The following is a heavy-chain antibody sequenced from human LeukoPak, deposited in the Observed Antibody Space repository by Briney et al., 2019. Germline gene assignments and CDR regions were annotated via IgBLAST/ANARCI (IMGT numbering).Heavy chain of an antibody. CDR2: ISDSGHNT. V-gene: IGHV3-23*01. J-gene: IGHJ4*02. CDR3: AKDHDFQYYFDY. D-gene: IGHD3-3*01. CDR1: GFTFCSYA. Sequence: PGGSLTLSRAPSGFTFCSYAMSWAPQAPGKGLEWVSVISDSGHNTYYADSVKGRFTISRDNSKNTVSLQMNSLRAEDTAVYYCAKDHDFQYYFDYWGQGTLVTVSS.